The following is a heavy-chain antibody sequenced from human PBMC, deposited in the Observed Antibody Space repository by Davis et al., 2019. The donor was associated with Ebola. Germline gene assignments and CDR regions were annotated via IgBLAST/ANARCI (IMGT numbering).Heavy chain of an antibody. D-gene: IGHD5-18*01. V-gene: IGHV1-18*01. CDR2: ISAYNGNT. Sequence: ASVKVSCKVSGYTLTELSMHWVRQAPGQGLEWMGWISAYNGNTNYAQKLQGRVTMTTDTSTSTAYMELRSLRSDDTAVYYCARADVERYSYGTLIYYYYYGMDVWGQGTTVTVSS. J-gene: IGHJ6*02. CDR1: GYTLTELS. CDR3: ARADVERYSYGTLIYYYYYGMDV.